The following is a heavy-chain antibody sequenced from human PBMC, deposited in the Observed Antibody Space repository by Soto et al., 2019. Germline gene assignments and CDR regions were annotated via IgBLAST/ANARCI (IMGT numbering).Heavy chain of an antibody. J-gene: IGHJ6*02. CDR1: GGSISSGGYY. CDR3: ARGGRRSPGMDV. Sequence: QVQLQESGPGLVKPSQTLSLTCTVSGGSISSGGYYWSWIRQHPGKGLEWIGYIYYSGSTYYNPSLKIRVXIXVHXSKNQFSLKLSSVTAADTAVYYCARGGRRSPGMDVWGQGTTVTVSS. V-gene: IGHV4-31*03. CDR2: IYYSGST.